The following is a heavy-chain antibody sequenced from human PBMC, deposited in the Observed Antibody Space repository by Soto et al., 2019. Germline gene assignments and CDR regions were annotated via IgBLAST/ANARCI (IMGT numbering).Heavy chain of an antibody. CDR2: IYYSRST. V-gene: IGHV4-59*01. J-gene: IGHJ6*03. CDR1: GGSISSYY. Sequence: SETLSLTCTVSGGSISSYYWSWIRQPPGKGLEWIGYIYYSRSTNYNPSLKSRVTISVDTSRNQFSLKLSSVTAADTAVYYCARVRYYMDVWGKGTTVTVSS. CDR3: ARVRYYMDV.